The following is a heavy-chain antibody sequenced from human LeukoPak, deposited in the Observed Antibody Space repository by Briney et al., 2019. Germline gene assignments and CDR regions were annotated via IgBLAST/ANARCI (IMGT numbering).Heavy chain of an antibody. CDR1: GYTFTGYY. CDR3: ARGGGCSSTSCYFVYYYYYMDV. D-gene: IGHD2-2*01. J-gene: IGHJ6*03. CDR2: INPNSGGT. Sequence: ASVKVSCKASGYTFTGYYMHWVRQAPGQGLEWMGWINPNSGGTNYAQKFQGRVTMTRDTSISTAYMELSRLRSDDTAVYYCARGGGCSSTSCYFVYYYYYMDVWGKGTTVTVSS. V-gene: IGHV1-2*02.